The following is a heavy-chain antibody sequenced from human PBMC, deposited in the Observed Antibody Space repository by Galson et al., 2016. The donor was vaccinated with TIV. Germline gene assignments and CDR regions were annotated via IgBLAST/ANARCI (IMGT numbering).Heavy chain of an antibody. V-gene: IGHV3-53*05. CDR2: IYSGGST. D-gene: IGHD6-13*01. CDR3: ASPQAAAGIDAFDI. CDR1: GFTVSSNY. J-gene: IGHJ3*02. Sequence: SLRLSCAASGFTVSSNYMTWVRQAPGKGLESVSVIYSGGSTYYIDSGKGRFTISRDTSKNTLYLQMNSLRVEDTAVYYCASPQAAAGIDAFDIWGQWTIVIVSP.